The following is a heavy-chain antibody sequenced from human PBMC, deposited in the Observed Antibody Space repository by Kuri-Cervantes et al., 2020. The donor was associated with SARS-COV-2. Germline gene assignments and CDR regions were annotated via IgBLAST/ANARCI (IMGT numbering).Heavy chain of an antibody. J-gene: IGHJ4*02. CDR2: IRQDGSQK. Sequence: GESLKISCAASGFTFSRYWMSWVRQAPEKGLEWVANIRQDGSQKLYVDSVKGRFTISRDNANNKMYLQMNSLRAEDTAVYYCARGASGYNPPFDYWGQGTLVTVSS. CDR1: GFTFSRYW. D-gene: IGHD5-24*01. CDR3: ARGASGYNPPFDY. V-gene: IGHV3-7*01.